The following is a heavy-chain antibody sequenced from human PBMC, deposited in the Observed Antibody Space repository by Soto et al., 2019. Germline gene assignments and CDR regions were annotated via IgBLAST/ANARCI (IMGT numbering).Heavy chain of an antibody. CDR2: IYYSGST. D-gene: IGHD3-10*01. Sequence: SETLSLTCTVSGVSISSYYWSWIRQPPGKGLEWIGYIYYSGSTNYNPSLKSRVTISVDTSKNQFSLKLTSVTAADTAVYYCARGGWFEESWGQGTLVTVSS. J-gene: IGHJ5*02. V-gene: IGHV4-59*01. CDR1: GVSISSYY. CDR3: ARGGWFEES.